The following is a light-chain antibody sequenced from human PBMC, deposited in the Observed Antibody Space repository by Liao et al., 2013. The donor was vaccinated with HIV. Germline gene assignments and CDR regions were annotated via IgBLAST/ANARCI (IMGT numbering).Light chain of an antibody. Sequence: SYVLTQPPSVSVAPGKTARITCGGNNIGSKSVHWYQQKPGQAPVLVIHSDSDRPSGIPERFSGSNSGNTATLTISETQAVDEADYYCQAWDTNTAIFGGGTKLTVL. CDR1: NIGSKS. V-gene: IGLV3-21*01. J-gene: IGLJ2*01. CDR3: QAWDTNTAI. CDR2: SDS.